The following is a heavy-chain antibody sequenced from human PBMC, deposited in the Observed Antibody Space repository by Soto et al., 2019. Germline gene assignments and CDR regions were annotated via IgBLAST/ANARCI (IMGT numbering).Heavy chain of an antibody. Sequence: PSGNLSLTYTVSGGSISSSSYYWGWIRQPPGKGLEWIGSIYYSGSTYYNPSLKSRVTISGDTPKKQFSLKLSSVTAADTAVYYCARRLDYGDAFDMLGQGTMGTV. D-gene: IGHD4-17*01. CDR2: IYYSGST. CDR1: GGSISSSSYY. V-gene: IGHV4-39*01. CDR3: ARRLDYGDAFDM. J-gene: IGHJ3*02.